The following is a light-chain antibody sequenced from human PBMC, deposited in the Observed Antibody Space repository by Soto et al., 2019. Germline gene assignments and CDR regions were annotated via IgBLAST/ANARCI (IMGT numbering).Light chain of an antibody. CDR1: SSNIGAGYD. J-gene: IGLJ3*02. V-gene: IGLV1-40*01. CDR2: GNS. CDR3: QSYDSSLSGWV. Sequence: QLVLTQPPSVSGAPGQRVTISCTGSSSNIGAGYDVHWYQQLPGTAPKLLIYGNSNRPSGVPDRFSGSKSGTSASLAITGLRAEDEADSYCQSYDSSLSGWVFGGGTKLTVL.